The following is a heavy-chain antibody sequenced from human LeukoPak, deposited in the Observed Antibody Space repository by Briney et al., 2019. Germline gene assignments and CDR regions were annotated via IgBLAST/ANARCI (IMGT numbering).Heavy chain of an antibody. Sequence: GASVKVSSKASGYTFTGYFMHWVRQAPGQGLEWMGWINPNSGGTNYAQKFQGRVTMTRDTSISTAYMELSRLRSDDTAVYYCARVSSIAVAGREAFDIWGQGTMVTVSS. CDR2: INPNSGGT. CDR3: ARVSSIAVAGREAFDI. V-gene: IGHV1-2*02. D-gene: IGHD6-19*01. J-gene: IGHJ3*02. CDR1: GYTFTGYF.